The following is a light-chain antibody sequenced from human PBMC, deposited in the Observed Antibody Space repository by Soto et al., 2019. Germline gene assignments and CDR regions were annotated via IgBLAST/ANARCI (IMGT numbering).Light chain of an antibody. CDR1: QSIDSW. CDR3: QKYNRAPRT. Sequence: DIQMTQSPSTLSASVGDRVTITCRASQSIDSWLAWYQHKPGKAPKLLILKSSTLETGVPSRFSGSGSETEFTLTISSLQPDDSATYYCQKYNRAPRTFGQGTKVDIK. J-gene: IGKJ1*01. V-gene: IGKV1-5*03. CDR2: KSS.